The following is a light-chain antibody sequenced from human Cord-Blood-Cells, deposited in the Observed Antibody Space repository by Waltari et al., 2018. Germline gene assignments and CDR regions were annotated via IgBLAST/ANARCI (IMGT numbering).Light chain of an antibody. Sequence: QSALTQPASVSGSPGQSITISCPGTSSDVGRYNLVSWYQQHPGTAPKLMIYEGSKRPSGVSNRFSGSKSGNTASLTISGLQAEDEADYYCCSYAGSSTFGVFGGGTKLTVL. CDR2: EGS. CDR3: CSYAGSSTFGV. CDR1: SSDVGRYNL. V-gene: IGLV2-23*03. J-gene: IGLJ3*02.